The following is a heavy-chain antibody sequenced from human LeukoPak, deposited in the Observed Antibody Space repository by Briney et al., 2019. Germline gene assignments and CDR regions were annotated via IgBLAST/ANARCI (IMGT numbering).Heavy chain of an antibody. Sequence: GGSLRLSCAASGFTFSSYGMHWVRQAPGEGLEWVAVISYDGSNKYYADSVKGRFTISRDNSKNTLYLQMNSLRAEDTAVYYCAKDRPVTPVLDYWGQGTLVTVSS. CDR3: AKDRPVTPVLDY. J-gene: IGHJ4*02. CDR2: ISYDGSNK. V-gene: IGHV3-30*18. CDR1: GFTFSSYG. D-gene: IGHD4-17*01.